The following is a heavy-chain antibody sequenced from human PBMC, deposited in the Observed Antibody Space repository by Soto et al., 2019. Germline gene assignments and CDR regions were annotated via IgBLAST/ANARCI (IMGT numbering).Heavy chain of an antibody. Sequence: EVQLLESGGGLIQPGGSLRLSCAASGFSFGGYVMSWVRQAPGKGLEWVSVVSGSGASTFYAGSVSARFTISRDNSRNMVFLQMNSLRAEDTAVYYCANGSRGYTNYYFDYWGQGALVAVSS. J-gene: IGHJ4*02. D-gene: IGHD4-4*01. CDR1: GFSFGGYV. CDR3: ANGSRGYTNYYFDY. V-gene: IGHV3-23*01. CDR2: VSGSGAST.